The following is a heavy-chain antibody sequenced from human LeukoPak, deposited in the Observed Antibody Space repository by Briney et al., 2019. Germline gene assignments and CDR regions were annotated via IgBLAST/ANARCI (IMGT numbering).Heavy chain of an antibody. V-gene: IGHV3-30*04. CDR3: ARGPSARFFGVAKGAFDI. J-gene: IGHJ3*02. CDR2: ISSDGSNK. D-gene: IGHD3-3*01. CDR1: TFTFSSYA. Sequence: GGSLRLSCAASTFTFSSYAMHWVRQAPGKGLEWVTVISSDGSNKYYADSVKGRFTISRDNSKNTLDLQMNSLRAEDTAVYYCARGPSARFFGVAKGAFDIWDQGTMVTVSS.